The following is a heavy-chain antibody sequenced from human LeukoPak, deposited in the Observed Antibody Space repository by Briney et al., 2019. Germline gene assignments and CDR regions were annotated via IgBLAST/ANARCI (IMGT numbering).Heavy chain of an antibody. Sequence: GGSLRLSCAASGFTFSTYGLTWVRQAPGKGLEWVSGISTSGSGAHYADSVKGRFTISRDNTNNTLYLQMNSLRVEDTAVYYCAQIVYRSSGYYRGFDNWGQGALVTVSS. CDR2: ISTSGSGA. V-gene: IGHV3-23*01. J-gene: IGHJ4*02. CDR3: AQIVYRSSGYYRGFDN. D-gene: IGHD3-22*01. CDR1: GFTFSTYG.